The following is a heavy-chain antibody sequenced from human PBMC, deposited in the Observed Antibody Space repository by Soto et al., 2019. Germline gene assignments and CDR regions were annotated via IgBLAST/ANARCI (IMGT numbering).Heavy chain of an antibody. J-gene: IGHJ4*02. Sequence: QVQLQESGPGLVKPSQTLSLTCTVSGGSISRGGYYWSWVRQHPGKGLEWIGCIYYSGNTYYNPSLNIRVTIAVETANNQFPLKPSSVTAAETAVYYCARVPPLGYWGEGTLGSVSS. CDR3: ARVPPLGY. CDR2: IYYSGNT. CDR1: GGSISRGGYY. V-gene: IGHV4-31*03.